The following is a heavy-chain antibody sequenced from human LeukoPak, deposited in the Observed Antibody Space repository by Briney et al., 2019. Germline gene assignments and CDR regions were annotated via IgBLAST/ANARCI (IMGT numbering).Heavy chain of an antibody. Sequence: GGSLRLSCAASGITFSSYSMNWVRQAPGKGLEWVSFISSSSNYIYYADSVKGRFTISRDNAKNSLYLQMNSLRAEDTAVYYCARVYGGNSDYWGQGTLVTVSS. CDR2: ISSSSNYI. D-gene: IGHD4-23*01. CDR1: GITFSSYS. V-gene: IGHV3-21*01. CDR3: ARVYGGNSDY. J-gene: IGHJ4*02.